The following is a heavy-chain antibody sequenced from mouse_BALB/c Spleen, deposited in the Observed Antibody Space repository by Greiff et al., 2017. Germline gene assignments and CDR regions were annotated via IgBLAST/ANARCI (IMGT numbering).Heavy chain of an antibody. D-gene: IGHD4-1*01. Sequence: EVKLVESGPGLVKPSQSLSLTCTVTGYSITSDYAWNWIRQFPGNKLEWMGYISYSGSTSYNPSLKSRISITRDTSKNQFFLQLNSVTTEDTATYYCARSNWDGAFAYWGQGTLVTVSA. CDR3: ARSNWDGAFAY. CDR2: ISYSGST. V-gene: IGHV3-2*02. CDR1: GYSITSDYA. J-gene: IGHJ3*01.